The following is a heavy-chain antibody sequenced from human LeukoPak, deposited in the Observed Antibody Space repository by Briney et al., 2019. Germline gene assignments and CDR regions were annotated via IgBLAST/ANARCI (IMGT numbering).Heavy chain of an antibody. CDR2: ISAYNGNT. CDR3: ARDGTTDYDFWSGYPYYYYGMDV. Sequence: ASVKASCKASGYTFTSYGISWVRQAPGQGLEWMGWISAYNGNTNYAQKLQGRVTMTTDTSTSTAYMELRSLRSDDTAVYYCARDGTTDYDFWSGYPYYYYGMDVWGQGTTVTVSS. CDR1: GYTFTSYG. V-gene: IGHV1-18*01. D-gene: IGHD3-3*01. J-gene: IGHJ6*02.